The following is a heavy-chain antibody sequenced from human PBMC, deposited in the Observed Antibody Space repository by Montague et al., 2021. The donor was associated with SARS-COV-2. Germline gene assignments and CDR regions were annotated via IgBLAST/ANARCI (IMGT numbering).Heavy chain of an antibody. CDR2: IYNSRSS. D-gene: IGHD2-15*01. CDR1: GDSISSGCYY. V-gene: IGHV4-31*03. Sequence: TLSLTCTVSGDSISSGCYYWSWIHQHPGKGLEWMGYIYNSRSSYYNPSLKSRVTISVYTSKNQSSLELSSVTAADTAEYYCASVVGGECSGGSCYRGWYFDLWGRGTLVTVSS. CDR3: ASVVGGECSGGSCYRGWYFDL. J-gene: IGHJ2*01.